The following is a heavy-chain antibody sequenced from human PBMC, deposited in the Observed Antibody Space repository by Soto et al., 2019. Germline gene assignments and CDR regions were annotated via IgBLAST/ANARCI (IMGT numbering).Heavy chain of an antibody. V-gene: IGHV4-59*08. J-gene: IGHJ4*02. CDR1: GGSISSYY. CDR2: IYYSGST. Sequence: QVQLQESGPGLVKPSETLSLTCTVSGGSISSYYWSWIRQPPGKGLEWIGYIYYSGSTNYNPSLKSRVTISVDTSKNQCSLKLSSVTAADTAVYYCARQVDTAMAYFDYWGQGTLVTVSS. D-gene: IGHD5-18*01. CDR3: ARQVDTAMAYFDY.